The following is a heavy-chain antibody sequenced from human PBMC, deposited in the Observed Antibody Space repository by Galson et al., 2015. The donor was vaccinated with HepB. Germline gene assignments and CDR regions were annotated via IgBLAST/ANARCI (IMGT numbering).Heavy chain of an antibody. V-gene: IGHV2-70*04. D-gene: IGHD4-11*01. CDR1: GFSLSTSGMR. J-gene: IGHJ6*02. CDR3: ARAISTTADMDV. CDR2: IGWDDDK. Sequence: PALVKPTQPLTLTCSFYGFSLSTSGMRVSWIRQPPGKSLEWLARIGWDDDKFYSTSLKTRLSISKDTTKNQVVLTMTNMDPVDTATYYCARAISTTADMDVWGQGTTVTVSS.